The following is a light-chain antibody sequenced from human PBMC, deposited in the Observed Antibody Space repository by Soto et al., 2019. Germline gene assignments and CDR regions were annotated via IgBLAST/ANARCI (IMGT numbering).Light chain of an antibody. CDR2: KIS. Sequence: DIVMTQTPLSSPVTLGQPASISCRSSQSLVHGDGNTYLSWLQQRPGQPPRVLIYKISNRVSGVPDRFSGSGAGTDFTLKISRVEAEDVGVYYCMQSTQYPRTFGQGTKVEI. J-gene: IGKJ1*01. CDR3: MQSTQYPRT. V-gene: IGKV2-24*01. CDR1: QSLVHGDGNTY.